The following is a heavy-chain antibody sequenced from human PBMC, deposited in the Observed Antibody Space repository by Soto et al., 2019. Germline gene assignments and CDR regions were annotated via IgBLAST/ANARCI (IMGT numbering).Heavy chain of an antibody. Sequence: GGFLRLSCGASGFTRSSNWMAWVRQAPGKGLDWVANIKQARSVKNYVDSVKGRFTISRDIAKNSAFLQMNSLRTEDTAVYYCARDERFCSRTSCYEALDMRSQGTMVTVSS. CDR1: GFTRSSNW. J-gene: IGHJ3*02. CDR2: IKQARSVK. V-gene: IGHV3-7*05. CDR3: ARDERFCSRTSCYEALDM. D-gene: IGHD2-2*01.